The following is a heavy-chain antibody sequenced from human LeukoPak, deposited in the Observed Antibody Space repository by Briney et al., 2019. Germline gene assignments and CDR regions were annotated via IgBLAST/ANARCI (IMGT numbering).Heavy chain of an antibody. CDR1: GFTFSSYA. Sequence: GGSLRLSCAASGFTFSSYAMSWVRQAPGKGLEWDSAISGSGGSTYYADSVKGRFTISRDNSKNTLYLQMNSLRAEDTAVYYCETDYYDSSGYYGYWGQGTLVTVSS. V-gene: IGHV3-23*01. CDR3: ETDYYDSSGYYGY. J-gene: IGHJ4*02. CDR2: ISGSGGST. D-gene: IGHD3-22*01.